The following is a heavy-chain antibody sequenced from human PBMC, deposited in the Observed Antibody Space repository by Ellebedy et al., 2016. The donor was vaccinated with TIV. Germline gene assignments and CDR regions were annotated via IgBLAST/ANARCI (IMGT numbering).Heavy chain of an antibody. Sequence: GGSLRLSCAASGFIFSNSGMNWVRQAPGKGLEWVAFIRFDGNNAYYADSVKGRFTISRDNYKNTLYLQMNSLSDEDTAVYYCTRDRDTTFHGYWGQGTLVTVSS. D-gene: IGHD5-18*01. V-gene: IGHV3-30*02. J-gene: IGHJ4*02. CDR1: GFIFSNSG. CDR2: IRFDGNNA. CDR3: TRDRDTTFHGY.